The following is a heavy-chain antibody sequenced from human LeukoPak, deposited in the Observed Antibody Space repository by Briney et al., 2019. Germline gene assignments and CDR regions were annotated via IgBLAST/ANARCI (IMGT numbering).Heavy chain of an antibody. D-gene: IGHD5-18*01. CDR3: ASEDVDTAMVTQFDY. Sequence: ASVKVSCKASGGTFSSYAISWVRQAPGQGLEWMGGIIPIFGTANYAQKFQGRVTITADESTSTAYMELSSLRSEDTAVYYCASEDVDTAMVTQFDYWSQGTLVTVSS. V-gene: IGHV1-69*13. J-gene: IGHJ4*02. CDR2: IIPIFGTA. CDR1: GGTFSSYA.